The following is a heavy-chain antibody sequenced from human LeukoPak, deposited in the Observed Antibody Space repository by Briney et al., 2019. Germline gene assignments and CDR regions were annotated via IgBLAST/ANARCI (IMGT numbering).Heavy chain of an antibody. J-gene: IGHJ4*02. Sequence: TGGSLRLSCAASGFTFSSYGMHWVRQAPGKGLEWVSYISSSGSTIYYADSVKGRFTISRDNAKNSLYLQMTSLRAEDTAVYYCAREQWLVLYYFDSWGQGTLVTVSS. CDR1: GFTFSSYG. CDR2: ISSSGSTI. V-gene: IGHV3-48*04. D-gene: IGHD6-19*01. CDR3: AREQWLVLYYFDS.